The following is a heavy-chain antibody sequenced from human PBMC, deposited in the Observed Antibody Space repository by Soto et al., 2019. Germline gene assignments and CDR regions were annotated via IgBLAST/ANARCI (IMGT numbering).Heavy chain of an antibody. CDR1: RYTFTSHG. D-gene: IGHD3-9*01. J-gene: IGHJ3*01. V-gene: IGHV1-18*01. CDR3: ARLLTEGATFREDAFDL. Sequence: QIQLVQSGGDVKTPGASVKVSCTTSRYTFTSHGIAWVRQAPGQGLEWMGLISTFNGKTDYAQKFQGRVTMTADTITSTVHMELRSLRSDDTAVYYCARLLTEGATFREDAFDLWGPGTKVTVSS. CDR2: ISTFNGKT.